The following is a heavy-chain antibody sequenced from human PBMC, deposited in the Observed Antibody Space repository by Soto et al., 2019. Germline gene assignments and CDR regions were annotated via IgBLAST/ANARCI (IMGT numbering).Heavy chain of an antibody. CDR2: IYYSGST. Sequence: PSETLSLTCTVSGGSISSYYWSWIRQPPGKGLEWIGYIYYSGSTNYNPSLKSRVTISVDTSKNQFSLKLSSVTAADTAVHYCGRYDSRGNAWFDPWGQGTLVTVSS. CDR1: GGSISSYY. J-gene: IGHJ5*02. CDR3: GRYDSRGNAWFDP. V-gene: IGHV4-59*01. D-gene: IGHD3-22*01.